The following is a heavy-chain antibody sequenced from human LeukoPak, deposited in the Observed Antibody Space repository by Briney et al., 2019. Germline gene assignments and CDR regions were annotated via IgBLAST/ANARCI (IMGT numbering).Heavy chain of an antibody. D-gene: IGHD1-7*01. CDR1: GGSISSGSYY. J-gene: IGHJ4*02. Sequence: PSQTLSLTCTVSGGSISSGSYYWSWIRQPAGKGLEWIGRIYTSGSTNYNPSLKSRVTISVGTSKNQFSLKLSSVTAADTAVYYCARDYDWTYDRWGQGTLVTVSS. CDR2: IYTSGST. V-gene: IGHV4-61*02. CDR3: ARDYDWTYDR.